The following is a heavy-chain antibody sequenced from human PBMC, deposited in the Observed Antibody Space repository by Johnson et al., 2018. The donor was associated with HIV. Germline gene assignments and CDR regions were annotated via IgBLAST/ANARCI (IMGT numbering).Heavy chain of an antibody. Sequence: EKLVESGGGLVQPGRSLRLSCAASGFTFDDYAMHWVRQAPGKGLEWVSGISSNGRSTYHAKSVKGRFTISRDNSKNTLYLQMGSLRGEDMAVYYCARGEDSYVEIWGQGTMVTVSS. D-gene: IGHD2-15*01. CDR3: ARGEDSYVEI. J-gene: IGHJ3*02. CDR1: GFTFDDYA. CDR2: ISSNGRST. V-gene: IGHV3-64*01.